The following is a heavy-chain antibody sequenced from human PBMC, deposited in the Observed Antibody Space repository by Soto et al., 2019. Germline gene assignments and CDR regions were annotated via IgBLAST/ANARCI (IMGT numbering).Heavy chain of an antibody. CDR1: GYAFTIYG. V-gene: IGHV1-18*01. J-gene: IGHJ3*02. Sequence: VSVKVSCKASGYAFTIYGISWVRQAPGQGIEWMGWISAYNGNTNYAQKLQGRVTMTTDTSTSTAYMELRSLRSDDTAVYYCARGAGYSSSWTRYLDAFDIWGQGTMVTVSS. CDR2: ISAYNGNT. D-gene: IGHD6-13*01. CDR3: ARGAGYSSSWTRYLDAFDI.